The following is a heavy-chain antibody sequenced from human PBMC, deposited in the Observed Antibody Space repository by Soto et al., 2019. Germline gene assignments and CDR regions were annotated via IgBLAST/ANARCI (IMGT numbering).Heavy chain of an antibody. D-gene: IGHD3-3*01. CDR2: ISGSGGST. V-gene: IGHV3-23*01. CDR1: GFTFSSYA. J-gene: IGHJ4*02. CDR3: AKEQRYYDFWSGYPPPDFDY. Sequence: EVQLLESGGGLVQPGGSLRLSCAASGFTFSSYAMSWVRQAPGKGLEWVSAISGSGGSTYYADSVKGRFTISRDNSKNTLYLQMNSRRAEDTAVYYCAKEQRYYDFWSGYPPPDFDYWGQGTLVTVSS.